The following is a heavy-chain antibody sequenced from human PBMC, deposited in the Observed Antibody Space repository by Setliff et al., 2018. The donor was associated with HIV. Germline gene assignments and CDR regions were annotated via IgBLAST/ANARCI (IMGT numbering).Heavy chain of an antibody. Sequence: PSETLSLTCIVSGGSISSHHWSWIRQPPGKGLEWIGYISYSGSTSYNPSLKSRATISVDTSKNKFHLNLSSVTAADTAIYYCATMGGQGTHFDYWGQGTLVTVSS. J-gene: IGHJ4*02. CDR3: ATMGGQGTHFDY. V-gene: IGHV4-59*08. CDR1: GGSISSHH. D-gene: IGHD1-26*01. CDR2: ISYSGST.